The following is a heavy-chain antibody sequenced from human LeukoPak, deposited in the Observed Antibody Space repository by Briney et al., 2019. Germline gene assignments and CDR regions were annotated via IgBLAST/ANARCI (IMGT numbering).Heavy chain of an antibody. Sequence: GGSLRLSCAASGFTFSGSAMHWVRQASGQGLEWVGRIRSKPNNYATAYAASVKGRFTMSRDDSKNTAYLQMNSLKTEDTAVYYCTRPQDQNWFDPWGQGTLVTVSS. CDR3: TRPQDQNWFDP. V-gene: IGHV3-73*01. CDR1: GFTFSGSA. J-gene: IGHJ5*02. CDR2: IRSKPNNYAT.